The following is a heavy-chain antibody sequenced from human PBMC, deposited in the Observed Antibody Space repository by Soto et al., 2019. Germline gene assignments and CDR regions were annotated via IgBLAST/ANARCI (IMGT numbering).Heavy chain of an antibody. CDR2: IRNKAYRGTT. J-gene: IGHJ4*02. CDR1: GFNFGDYG. Sequence: PGGSMTLSCTASGFNFGDYGMSWVRQAPGKGLEWISFIRNKAYRGTTKYAASVRGRFTISRDDSKSIAYLQMNSLKTEDTAVYYCTRGDMALNDYWGQGTLVTVSS. V-gene: IGHV3-49*04. D-gene: IGHD2-15*01. CDR3: TRGDMALNDY.